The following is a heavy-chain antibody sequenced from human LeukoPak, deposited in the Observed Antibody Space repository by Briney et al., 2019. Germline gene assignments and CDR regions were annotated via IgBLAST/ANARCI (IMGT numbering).Heavy chain of an antibody. CDR1: GFTFRNYA. Sequence: GGSLRLSCAASGFTFRNYAMTWVRQAPGKGLEWVSAISGSGGSTYYADSVKGRFTISRDNSKNTLYLQMNRLRDEDTALFYCAKEVKDTGYYHLDNWGQGTLVTVSS. CDR3: AKEVKDTGYYHLDN. CDR2: ISGSGGST. D-gene: IGHD3-3*01. V-gene: IGHV3-23*01. J-gene: IGHJ4*02.